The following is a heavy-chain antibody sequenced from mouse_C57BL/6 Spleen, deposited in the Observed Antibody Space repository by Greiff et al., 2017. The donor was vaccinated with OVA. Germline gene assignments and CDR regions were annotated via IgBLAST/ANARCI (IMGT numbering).Heavy chain of an antibody. CDR2: IYPRSGNT. CDR1: GYTFTSYG. Sequence: QVHVKQSGAELARPGASVKLSCKASGYTFTSYGISWVKQRTGQGLEWIGEIYPRSGNTYYNEKFKGKATLTADKSSSTAYMELRSLTSEDSAVYFCARRWDERYFDVWGTGTTVTVSS. J-gene: IGHJ1*03. D-gene: IGHD4-1*01. V-gene: IGHV1-81*01. CDR3: ARRWDERYFDV.